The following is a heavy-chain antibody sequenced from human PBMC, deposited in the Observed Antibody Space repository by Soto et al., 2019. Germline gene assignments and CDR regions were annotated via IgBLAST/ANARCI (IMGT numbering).Heavy chain of an antibody. CDR1: GYTLRNYA. CDR3: TRDLNGGNPFEY. D-gene: IGHD2-8*01. Sequence: QVQFVQSGAEVKQPGASVRVSCKPSGYTLRNYAIHWVRQAAGHSLEWLAWIDPGSGSPTYSQKFRGRISLSRDISASTFYMDLSSLTSEDTAVYFCTRDLNGGNPFEYWGQGTLVTVSS. J-gene: IGHJ4*02. V-gene: IGHV1-3*01. CDR2: IDPGSGSP.